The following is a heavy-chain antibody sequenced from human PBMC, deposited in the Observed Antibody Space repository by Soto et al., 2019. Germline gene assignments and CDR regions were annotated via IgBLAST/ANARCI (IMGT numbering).Heavy chain of an antibody. CDR3: ARRYGCSGGSCYLYDY. V-gene: IGHV5-10-1*01. J-gene: IGHJ4*02. CDR2: IDPSDSYT. Sequence: XESLKVSWKCSGNSFTSYWISLVLQMPGKGLEWMGRIDPSDSYTNYSPSFQGHVTISADKSISTAYLQWSSLKASDTAMYYCARRYGCSGGSCYLYDYWGQGTLVTVSS. CDR1: GNSFTSYW. D-gene: IGHD2-15*01.